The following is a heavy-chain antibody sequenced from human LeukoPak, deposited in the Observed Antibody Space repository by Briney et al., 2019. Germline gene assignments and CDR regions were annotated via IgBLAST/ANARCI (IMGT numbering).Heavy chain of an antibody. V-gene: IGHV3-23*01. Sequence: GGSLRLSCAASGFTLSSYAMSWVRQAPGKGLEWVSAISGSGGSTYYADSVKGRFTISRDSSKNTLYLQMNSLRAEDTAVYYCAKDGWNYDYYYYYGMDVWGQGTTVTVSS. J-gene: IGHJ6*02. D-gene: IGHD1-7*01. CDR3: AKDGWNYDYYYYYGMDV. CDR1: GFTLSSYA. CDR2: ISGSGGST.